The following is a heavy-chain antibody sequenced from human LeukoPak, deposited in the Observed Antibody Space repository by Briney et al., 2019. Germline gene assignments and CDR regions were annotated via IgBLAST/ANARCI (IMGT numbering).Heavy chain of an antibody. V-gene: IGHV3-7*01. D-gene: IGHD3-16*01. CDR3: ARGGAHSFDH. J-gene: IGHJ4*02. Sequence: GGSLRLSCVASGFTFSNYWMTWVRQAPGKGLEWLANIKVDGSEKYYVDSVKGRFTISRDNDKRSLYLQLDSLRAEDTALYSCARGGAHSFDHWGQGTQVTVSS. CDR2: IKVDGSEK. CDR1: GFTFSNYW.